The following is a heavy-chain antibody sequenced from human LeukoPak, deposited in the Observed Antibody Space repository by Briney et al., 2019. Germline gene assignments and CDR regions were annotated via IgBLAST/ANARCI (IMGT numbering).Heavy chain of an antibody. CDR3: AKDLGYSSSWYVRGLLTPGGGFDP. J-gene: IGHJ5*02. D-gene: IGHD6-13*01. CDR2: ISWNSGSI. CDR1: GFTFDDYA. Sequence: GGSLRLSCAASGFTFDDYAMHWVRQAPGKGLEWVSGISWNSGSIGYADSVKGRFTISRDNAKNSLYLQMNSLRAEDTALYYCAKDLGYSSSWYVRGLLTPGGGFDPWGQGTLVTVSS. V-gene: IGHV3-9*01.